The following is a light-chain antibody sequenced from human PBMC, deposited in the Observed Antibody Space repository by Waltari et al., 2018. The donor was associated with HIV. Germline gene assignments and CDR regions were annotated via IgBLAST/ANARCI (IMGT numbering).Light chain of an antibody. CDR3: FSFPCSDTILWV. V-gene: IGLV2-11*01. CDR1: SSDLGGSNY. Sequence: QSALTQPRSVYGSPGQSVTISCTGTSSDLGGSNYGSWSRQHPDKAPQRFCYDVTTRRTGYPARFSCSKSGNAASLNISGLQAEDSATSYGFSFPCSDTILWVFVVVTWLTVL. CDR2: DVT. J-gene: IGLJ2*01.